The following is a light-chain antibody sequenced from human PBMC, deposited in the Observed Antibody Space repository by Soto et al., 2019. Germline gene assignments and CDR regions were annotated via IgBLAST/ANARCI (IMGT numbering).Light chain of an antibody. J-gene: IGLJ3*02. Sequence: QLVLTQSPSASASPGASVKLTCTLSSGHSSYAIAWYQQQPEKGPRYLMKLKGDGTHTKGDGIPDRFSGSSSGAERYLTISSLQSEDEADYYCQSWGTGIWVFGVCTKLT. CDR1: SGHSSYA. V-gene: IGLV4-69*01. CDR2: LKGDGTH. CDR3: QSWGTGIWV.